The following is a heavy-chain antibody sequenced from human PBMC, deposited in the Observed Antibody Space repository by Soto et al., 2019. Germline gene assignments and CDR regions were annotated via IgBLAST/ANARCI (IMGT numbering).Heavy chain of an antibody. CDR1: GFTFDDYA. Sequence: VQLVESGGGLVQPGRSLRLSCAASGFTFDDYAMHWVRQAPGKGLEWVSGISWNSGSIGYADSVKGRFTISRDNAKNSLYLQMNSLRAEDTALYYCAKDISDYICDSHREGDYYFDYWGQGTLVTVSS. D-gene: IGHD3-16*01. J-gene: IGHJ4*02. CDR2: ISWNSGSI. CDR3: AKDISDYICDSHREGDYYFDY. V-gene: IGHV3-9*01.